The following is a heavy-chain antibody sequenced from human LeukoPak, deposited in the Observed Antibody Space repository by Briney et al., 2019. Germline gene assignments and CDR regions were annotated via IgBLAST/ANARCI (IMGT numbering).Heavy chain of an antibody. V-gene: IGHV4-31*03. CDR3: ARGRLRLRLGELSPIDY. CDR1: GGFISSGGYY. D-gene: IGHD3-16*02. CDR2: IYYSGST. Sequence: SETLSLTCTVSGGFISSGGYYWSWIRQHPGKGLEWIGYIYYSGSTYYNPSLKSRVTISVDTSKNQFSLKLSSVTAADTAVYYCARGRLRLRLGELSPIDYWGQGTLVTVSS. J-gene: IGHJ4*02.